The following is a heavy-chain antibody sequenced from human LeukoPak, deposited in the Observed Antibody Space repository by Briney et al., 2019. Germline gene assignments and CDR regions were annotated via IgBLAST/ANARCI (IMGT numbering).Heavy chain of an antibody. D-gene: IGHD5-18*01. J-gene: IGHJ6*04. V-gene: IGHV3-11*06. CDR1: GFTFSDYY. CDR2: ISSSSSYT. CDR3: ARIPSGYSYGYNYYYGMDV. Sequence: GGSLRLSCAASGFTFSDYYMSWIRQAPGKGLEWVSYISSSSSYTNYADSVKGRFTISRDNAKNSLYLQMNSLRAEDTAVYYCARIPSGYSYGYNYYYGMDVWGKGTTVTVSS.